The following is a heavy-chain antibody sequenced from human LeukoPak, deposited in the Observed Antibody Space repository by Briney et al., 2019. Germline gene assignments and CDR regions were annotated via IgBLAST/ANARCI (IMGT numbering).Heavy chain of an antibody. CDR2: NFSHDGST. V-gene: IGHV1-46*02. CDR3: ARDSGNFRYDMDV. D-gene: IGHD3-10*01. Sequence: GASVEVSCKTSGYNFNSHHVHWVRQAPGQGLEWMGINFSHDGSTSNTQKFQGRVTMTRDTSTSTVYMELSSLRSEDTAVYYCARDSGNFRYDMDVWGQGTTVIVSS. J-gene: IGHJ6*02. CDR1: GYNFNSHH.